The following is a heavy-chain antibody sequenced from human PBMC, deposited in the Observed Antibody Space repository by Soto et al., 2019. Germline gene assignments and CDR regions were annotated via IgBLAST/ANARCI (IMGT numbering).Heavy chain of an antibody. D-gene: IGHD3-3*01. CDR2: IYPGNFDT. CDR3: ARLGPRIRFLEWLPNWLDP. V-gene: IGHV5-51*01. CDR1: GYSFTSHW. Sequence: GESLKISCQGSGYSFTSHWIAWVRQMPGKGLECMGLIYPGNFDTRYSPSSQGQVTISADNSITTAYLQWSSLKASDTAIYYCARLGPRIRFLEWLPNWLDPWGQGTLVTFSS. J-gene: IGHJ5*02.